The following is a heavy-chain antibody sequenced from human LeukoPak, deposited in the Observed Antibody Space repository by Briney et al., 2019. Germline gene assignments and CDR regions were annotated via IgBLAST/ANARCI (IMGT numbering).Heavy chain of an antibody. CDR1: GYSFISYW. CDR2: IYPGDSDT. D-gene: IGHD4-23*01. J-gene: IGHJ4*02. Sequence: LGESLKISCKGSGYSFISYWIGWVRQMPGKVLEWMGIIYPGDSDTRYSPSFQGQVTISADKSISTAYLQWSSLKASDTAMYYCTRRMSPYSGGSDDYWGQGTLVTVSS. CDR3: TRRMSPYSGGSDDY. V-gene: IGHV5-51*01.